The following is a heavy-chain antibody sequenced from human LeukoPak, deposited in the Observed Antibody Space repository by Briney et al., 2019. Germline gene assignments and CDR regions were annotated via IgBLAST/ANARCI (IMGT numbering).Heavy chain of an antibody. D-gene: IGHD2-2*01. Sequence: TPSETLSLTCTVSGGSISSYYWSWIRQPAGKGLEWIGRIYTSGSKNYNPSLKSRVTMSVDTSKNQFSLKLRSMTAADTAVYYCARDKYCSTTSCYERPFDYWGQGTLVTVSS. CDR2: IYTSGSK. V-gene: IGHV4-4*07. CDR3: ARDKYCSTTSCYERPFDY. CDR1: GGSISSYY. J-gene: IGHJ4*02.